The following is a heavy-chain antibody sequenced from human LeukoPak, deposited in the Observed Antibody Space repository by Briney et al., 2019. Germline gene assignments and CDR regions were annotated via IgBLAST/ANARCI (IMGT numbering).Heavy chain of an antibody. D-gene: IGHD1-14*01. Sequence: AGGSLRLSCAASGFTFSTYWMTWVRHVSGKGLEWVANINQDGRVQHYVDSVKGRFTVSRDNTKNSLYLQMNSLRTDDTAVYYCATNKPESVETWSGTFDSWGQGTLVTVSS. J-gene: IGHJ4*02. CDR1: GFTFSTYW. CDR3: ATNKPESVETWSGTFDS. CDR2: INQDGRVQ. V-gene: IGHV3-7*01.